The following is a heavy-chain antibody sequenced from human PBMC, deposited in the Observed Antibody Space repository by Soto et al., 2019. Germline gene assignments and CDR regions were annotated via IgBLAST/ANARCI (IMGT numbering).Heavy chain of an antibody. CDR1: GGSVSSGSYY. Sequence: SETLSLTCTVSGGSVSSGSYYWSWIGQPPGKGLEWVGYIYYSGSTNYNPSLKSRVTISVDTSKNQFSLKLSSVTAADTAVYYFARENYYYDSSGSYFDFWGQGTLVTVSS. CDR2: IYYSGST. V-gene: IGHV4-61*01. D-gene: IGHD3-22*01. CDR3: ARENYYYDSSGSYFDF. J-gene: IGHJ4*02.